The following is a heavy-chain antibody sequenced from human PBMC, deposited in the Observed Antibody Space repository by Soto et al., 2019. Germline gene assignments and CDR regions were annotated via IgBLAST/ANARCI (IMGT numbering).Heavy chain of an antibody. J-gene: IGHJ5*02. V-gene: IGHV3-30-3*01. Sequence: GGSLRLSCAASRSHFNGYAMNWVRQAPGRGLEWVAGISYDGNAAYVADSVKGRFTISRDNSKNTLFLHMNSLRTEDTAVYFCARVGVGYSLGQGFDPWGQGTLVTVSS. CDR3: ARVGVGYSLGQGFDP. CDR1: RSHFNGYA. D-gene: IGHD5-18*01. CDR2: ISYDGNAA.